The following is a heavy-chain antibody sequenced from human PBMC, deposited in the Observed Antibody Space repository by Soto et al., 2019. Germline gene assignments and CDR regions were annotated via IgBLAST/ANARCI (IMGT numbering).Heavy chain of an antibody. CDR1: GFTFSSYW. Sequence: EVQLVESGGGLVQPGGSLRLSCAASGFTFSSYWMHWVRQAPGKGLVWVSRINSDGSSTSYADSVKGRFTISRGNAKNTLYLQMNSLRAEDTAVYYCARDEAAQYYFDYWGQGTLVTVSS. CDR2: INSDGSST. V-gene: IGHV3-74*01. J-gene: IGHJ4*02. CDR3: ARDEAAQYYFDY. D-gene: IGHD6-13*01.